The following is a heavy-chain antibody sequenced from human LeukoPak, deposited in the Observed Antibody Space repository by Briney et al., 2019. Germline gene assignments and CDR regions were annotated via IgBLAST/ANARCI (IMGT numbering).Heavy chain of an antibody. J-gene: IGHJ4*02. CDR1: GYSISSGYY. CDR2: IYHSGST. D-gene: IGHD3-10*01. CDR3: ARVGGSGSSY. Sequence: PSETLSLTCTVSGYSISSGYYWGWIRQPPGKGLEWIGSIYHSGSTYYNPSLKSRVTISVDTSKNQFSLKLSSVTAADTAVYYCARVGGSGSSYWGQGTLVTVSS. V-gene: IGHV4-38-2*02.